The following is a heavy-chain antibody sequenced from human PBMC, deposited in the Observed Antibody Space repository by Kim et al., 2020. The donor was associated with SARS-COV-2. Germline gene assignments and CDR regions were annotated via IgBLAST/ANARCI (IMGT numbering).Heavy chain of an antibody. V-gene: IGHV3-33*05. CDR2: ISYDGSNK. J-gene: IGHJ5*02. Sequence: GGSLRLSCAASGFTFSSYGMHWVRQAPGKGLEWVAVISYDGSNKYYADSVKGRFTISRDNSKNTLYLQMNSLRAEDTAVYYCARFGGGYRSGFKAWGQGTLVTVSS. D-gene: IGHD5-12*01. CDR3: ARFGGGYRSGFKA. CDR1: GFTFSSYG.